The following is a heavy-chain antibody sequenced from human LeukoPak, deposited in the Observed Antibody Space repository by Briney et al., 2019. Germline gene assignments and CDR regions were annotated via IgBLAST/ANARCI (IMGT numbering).Heavy chain of an antibody. CDR3: ARSGAGYGGSGLDY. D-gene: IGHD4-23*01. CDR2: IYYSGST. J-gene: IGHJ4*02. CDR1: GGSISSGGYY. V-gene: IGHV4-31*03. Sequence: PSETLSLTCTVSGGSISSGGYYWSWIRQHPGKGLEWIGYIYYSGSTYYNPSLKSRVTISVDTSKNQFSLKLSSVTAADTAVYYCARSGAGYGGSGLDYWGQGTLVTVSS.